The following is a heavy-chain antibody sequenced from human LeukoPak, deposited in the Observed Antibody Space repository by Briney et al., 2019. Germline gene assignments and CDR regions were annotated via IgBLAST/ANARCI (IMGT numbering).Heavy chain of an antibody. V-gene: IGHV3-21*06. D-gene: IGHD3-10*01. CDR3: ARDYYGSGIDY. J-gene: IGHJ4*02. Sequence: TGGSLRLSCAASGFTFSNYNTNWVRQAPGKGLEWVSFVSSSTTHIYYADSLKGRFTISRDNAKNSLYLQMNSLRAEDTAVYYCARDYYGSGIDYWGQGTLVTVSS. CDR1: GFTFSNYN. CDR2: VSSSTTHI.